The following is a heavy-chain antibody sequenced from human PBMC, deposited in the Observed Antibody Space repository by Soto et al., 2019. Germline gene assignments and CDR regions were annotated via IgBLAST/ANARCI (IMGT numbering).Heavy chain of an antibody. CDR1: GGSISSSSYY. CDR2: IYYSGST. CDR3: ASQASPYYYYGMDV. V-gene: IGHV4-39*01. Sequence: SETLSLTCTVSGGSISSSSYYWGWIRQPPGKGLECIGSIYYSGSTYYNPSLKSRVTISVDTSKDQFSLKLSSVTAADTAVYYCASQASPYYYYGMDVWGQGTTVTVSS. J-gene: IGHJ6*02.